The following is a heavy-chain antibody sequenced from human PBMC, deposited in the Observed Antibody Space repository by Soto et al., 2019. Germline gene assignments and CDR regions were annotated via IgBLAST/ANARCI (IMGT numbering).Heavy chain of an antibody. D-gene: IGHD2-21*02. CDR2: ISSGSSNI. Sequence: EVQLVESGGGLVKPGGSLTLSCAASGFAFRSYNMNWVRQAPGKGLEWVASISSGSSNIYYADSVKGRFTISRDNAKNSLYLQTDSLRAEDSAVYYCASATVVTATFVFWGQGTLVTVSS. CDR1: GFAFRSYN. CDR3: ASATVVTATFVF. J-gene: IGHJ4*02. V-gene: IGHV3-21*01.